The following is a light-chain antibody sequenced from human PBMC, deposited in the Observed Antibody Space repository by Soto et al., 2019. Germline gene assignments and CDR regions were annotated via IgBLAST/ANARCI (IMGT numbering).Light chain of an antibody. V-gene: IGKV3-20*01. CDR1: QSVAGSY. CDR3: QQYGSSPWT. J-gene: IGKJ1*01. CDR2: GAS. Sequence: EIVLTQSPGTLSLSPGERATLSCRASQSVAGSYLAWYQQKPGQAPRLLIYGASSRATGFPDRFSGSGSGTDFTLTISGLEPEDSAVYYCQQYGSSPWTFGQGTKVEIK.